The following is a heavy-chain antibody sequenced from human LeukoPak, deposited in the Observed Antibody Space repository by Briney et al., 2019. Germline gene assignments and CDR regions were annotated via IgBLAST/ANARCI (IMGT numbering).Heavy chain of an antibody. CDR3: ARSGGHTFES. D-gene: IGHD3-16*01. V-gene: IGHV3-66*01. CDR1: GFTVSNNY. CDR2: IYRSGTP. Sequence: GGSLRLSCAASGFTVSNNYMSWVRQAPGQGLDWVSTIYRSGTPHFADSVKGRFTISRDNSKNTLYLQMNSLRAEDTAVYFCARSGGHTFESWGQGTLLTVS. J-gene: IGHJ5*01.